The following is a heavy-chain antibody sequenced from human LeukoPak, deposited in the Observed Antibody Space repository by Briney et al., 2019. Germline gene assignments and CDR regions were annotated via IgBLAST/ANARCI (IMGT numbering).Heavy chain of an antibody. J-gene: IGHJ4*02. CDR2: ISSGRTE. CDR3: AREPSSGSVSSWYPLDY. V-gene: IGHV3-48*01. Sequence: GGSLRLSCVASGFTFSMHSLNWVRQTPGKGLEWVSYISSGRTEFYADSVKGRFTISRDNAKNSLYLQMNSLRVEDTAVYYCAREPSSGSVSSWYPLDYWGQGTLVTVSS. CDR1: GFTFSMHS. D-gene: IGHD6-13*01.